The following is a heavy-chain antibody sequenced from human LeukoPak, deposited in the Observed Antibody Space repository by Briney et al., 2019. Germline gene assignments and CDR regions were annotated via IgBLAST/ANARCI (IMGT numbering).Heavy chain of an antibody. CDR1: GFTFCIYA. J-gene: IGHJ4*02. V-gene: IGHV3-64*01. CDR3: ARVPNSSGWSTFDY. Sequence: GSLRLSCAAPGFTFCIYAMHCVRAAPGEGLEYVSAISSNGGTTFYANSVKGRFTVSRDSSKSTPYLQMGSPRPEDTAVYDCARVPNSSGWSTFDYWGLGTLVT. D-gene: IGHD6-19*01. CDR2: ISSNGGTT.